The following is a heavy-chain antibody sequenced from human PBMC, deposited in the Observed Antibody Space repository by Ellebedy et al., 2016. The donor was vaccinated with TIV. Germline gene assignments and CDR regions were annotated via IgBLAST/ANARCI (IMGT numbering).Heavy chain of an antibody. CDR2: INTDGSDGSGT. J-gene: IGHJ4*02. D-gene: IGHD3-10*01. CDR3: ARDKYGPDY. CDR1: GFSICTYW. Sequence: GESLKISCAASGFSICTYWMHWVRQAPGKGLVWVSRINTDGSDGSGTAYADSVKGRFTISRDNAKNTVYLQMNSLSSEDTAIYFCARDKYGPDYWGQGTLVTVSS. V-gene: IGHV3-74*03.